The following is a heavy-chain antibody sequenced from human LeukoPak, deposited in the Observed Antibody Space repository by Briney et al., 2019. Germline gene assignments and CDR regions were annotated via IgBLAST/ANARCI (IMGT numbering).Heavy chain of an antibody. CDR1: GFTFSSYW. D-gene: IGHD2-15*01. V-gene: IGHV3-74*01. J-gene: IGHJ4*02. CDR3: ARGVYGSRHFDY. CDR2: INTDGSST. Sequence: GGSLRLSCAASGFTFSSYWMHWVRQAPGKGLVWVSRINTDGSSTSYADSVKGRFTISRDNAKNTLYLQMNSLRAEDTAVYYCARGVYGSRHFDYWGQGILVTVSS.